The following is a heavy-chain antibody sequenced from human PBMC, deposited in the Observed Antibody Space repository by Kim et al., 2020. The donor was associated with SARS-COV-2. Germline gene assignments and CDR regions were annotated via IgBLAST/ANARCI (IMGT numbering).Heavy chain of an antibody. Sequence: SVKVSCKASGGTFSSYAISWVRQAPGQGLEWMGGIIPIFGTANYAQKFQGRVTITADESTSTAYMELSSLRSEDTAGYYCARVLQGSGYCSGGSCYFDYWGQGTLVTVSS. V-gene: IGHV1-69*13. CDR1: GGTFSSYA. J-gene: IGHJ4*02. CDR2: IIPIFGTA. CDR3: ARVLQGSGYCSGGSCYFDY. D-gene: IGHD2-15*01.